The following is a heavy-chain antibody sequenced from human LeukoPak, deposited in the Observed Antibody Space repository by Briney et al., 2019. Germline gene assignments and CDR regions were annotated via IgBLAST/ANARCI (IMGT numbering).Heavy chain of an antibody. Sequence: GGSLRLSCSASGFTFSRFGMHWVRQAPGQGLEWVAFILYDGSKKYYADSVKGRFTISRDNSKNTLYLQMSSLRAEDTALYYCARGPYCSGGTCFSLGEFDPWGQGTLVTVSS. CDR1: GFTFSRFG. CDR2: ILYDGSKK. CDR3: ARGPYCSGGTCFSLGEFDP. V-gene: IGHV3-30*02. D-gene: IGHD2-15*01. J-gene: IGHJ5*02.